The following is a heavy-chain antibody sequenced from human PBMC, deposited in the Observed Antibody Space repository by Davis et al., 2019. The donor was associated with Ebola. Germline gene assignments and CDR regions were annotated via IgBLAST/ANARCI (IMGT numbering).Heavy chain of an antibody. D-gene: IGHD4-17*01. CDR1: GYTFTSYG. J-gene: IGHJ4*02. CDR2: SSGYNGNT. Sequence: ASVKVSCKASGYTFTSYGISWVRQAPGQGLEWMGWSSGYNGNTKYAEHLQGRVTMTTDTSTSTAYMELMSLRSDDTAVYYCARVGTTVTTFDYWGQGTLVTVSS. V-gene: IGHV1-18*01. CDR3: ARVGTTVTTFDY.